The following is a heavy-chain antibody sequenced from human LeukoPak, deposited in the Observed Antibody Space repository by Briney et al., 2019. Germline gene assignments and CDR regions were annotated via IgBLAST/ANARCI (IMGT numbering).Heavy chain of an antibody. Sequence: PGGSLRLSCAASGFTFSSYGMHWVRQAPGKGLEWVAFIRYDGSNKYYADSVKGRFTISRDNSKNTLYLQMNSLRAEDTAVYYCARDDHYDSSGYYSYVDYWGQGTLVTVSS. J-gene: IGHJ4*02. CDR1: GFTFSSYG. CDR3: ARDDHYDSSGYYSYVDY. D-gene: IGHD3-22*01. CDR2: IRYDGSNK. V-gene: IGHV3-30*02.